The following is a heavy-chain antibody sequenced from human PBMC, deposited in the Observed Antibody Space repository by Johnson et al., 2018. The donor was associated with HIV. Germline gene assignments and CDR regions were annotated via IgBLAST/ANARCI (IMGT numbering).Heavy chain of an antibody. D-gene: IGHD3-16*01. CDR2: IKSKTDGGTT. CDR3: VRTSCTGARCLGYDPFDI. Sequence: VQLVESGGGVVRPGGSLRVSCAASGFTFSNAWMSWVRQAPGKGLEWVGRIKSKTDGGTTDYAAPVKGRFTITRDDSKNTLYLQMNILKTDDTAVYYCVRTSCTGARCLGYDPFDIWGQGTMVTVSS. CDR1: GFTFSNAW. V-gene: IGHV3-15*01. J-gene: IGHJ3*02.